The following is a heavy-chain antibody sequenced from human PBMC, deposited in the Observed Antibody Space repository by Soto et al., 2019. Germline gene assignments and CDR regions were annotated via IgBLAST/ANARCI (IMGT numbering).Heavy chain of an antibody. CDR3: ARMRRLGTIFGVVRSKKSYGMDV. J-gene: IGHJ6*02. Sequence: EVQLVQSGAEVKKPGESLRISCKGSGYSFTSYWISWVRQMPGKGLEWMGRIDPSDSYTNYSPSFQGHVTISADKSISTAYLQWSSLKASDTAMYYCARMRRLGTIFGVVRSKKSYGMDVWGQGTTVTVSS. V-gene: IGHV5-10-1*03. D-gene: IGHD3-3*01. CDR2: IDPSDSYT. CDR1: GYSFTSYW.